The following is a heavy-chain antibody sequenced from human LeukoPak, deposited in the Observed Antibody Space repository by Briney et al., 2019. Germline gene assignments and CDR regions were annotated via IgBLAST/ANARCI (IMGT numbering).Heavy chain of an antibody. Sequence: GRSLRLSCAASGFTFSSYGMHWVRQAPDKGLEWVALIWYDGTNKFYADSVKGRFTISRDNSKNTLYLQMNSLRAEDTAVYYCARDPEGGNVRYFQHWGQGTLVTVSS. CDR3: ARDPEGGNVRYFQH. CDR2: IWYDGTNK. D-gene: IGHD4-23*01. J-gene: IGHJ1*01. CDR1: GFTFSSYG. V-gene: IGHV3-33*01.